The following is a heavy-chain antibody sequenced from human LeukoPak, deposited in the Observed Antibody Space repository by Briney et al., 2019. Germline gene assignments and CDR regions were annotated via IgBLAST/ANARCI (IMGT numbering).Heavy chain of an antibody. CDR1: GFTFSSYA. Sequence: GGSLRLSCAASGFTFSSYAMHWVRQAPGKGLEWVSGISWNSGSIGYADSVKGRFTISRDNAKNSLYLQMNSLRAEDTALYYCAKGTYYYDTSGAFDIWGQGTMVTVSS. D-gene: IGHD3-22*01. CDR3: AKGTYYYDTSGAFDI. CDR2: ISWNSGSI. J-gene: IGHJ3*02. V-gene: IGHV3-9*01.